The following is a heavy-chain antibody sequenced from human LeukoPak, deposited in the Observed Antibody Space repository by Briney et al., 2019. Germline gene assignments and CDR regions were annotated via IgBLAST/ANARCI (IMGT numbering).Heavy chain of an antibody. CDR1: GFTFSSYV. CDR3: AKTTTGYSSGRYPGWPVDY. V-gene: IGHV3-23*01. D-gene: IGHD6-19*01. J-gene: IGHJ4*02. CDR2: ISGSGGST. Sequence: GGSLRLSCAASGFTFSSYVIYWVREAPGKGLEWVSGISGSGGSTYFADSVKGRFTISRDNSKNTVYLQMNSLRAEDTAVYYCAKTTTGYSSGRYPGWPVDYWGQGTLVTVSS.